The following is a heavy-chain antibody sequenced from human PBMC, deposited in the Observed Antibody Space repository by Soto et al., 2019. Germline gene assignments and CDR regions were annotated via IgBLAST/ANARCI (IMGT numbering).Heavy chain of an antibody. V-gene: IGHV4-59*08. J-gene: IGHJ4*02. CDR1: GGSISSYY. D-gene: IGHD3-22*01. CDR2: IYYSGST. CDR3: ARRYGGYYLDY. Sequence: PSETLSLTCTVSGGSISSYYWSWIRQPPGKGLEWIGYIYYSGSTNYNPSLKSRVTISVDTSKNQFSLKLSSVTAADTAVYYCARRYGGYYLDYWGQGTLVTVSS.